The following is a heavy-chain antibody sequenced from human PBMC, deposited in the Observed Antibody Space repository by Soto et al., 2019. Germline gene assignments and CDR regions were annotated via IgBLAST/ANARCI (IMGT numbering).Heavy chain of an antibody. CDR2: ISYDGSNK. V-gene: IGHV3-30*03. D-gene: IGHD3-10*01. Sequence: QVQLVESGGGVVPPGRSLRLSCAASGFTFSSYGMHWVRQAPGKGLEWVAVISYDGSNKYYADSVKGRFTISRDNSKNTLYLQMNSLRAEDTAVYYCAPWFGAFDYWGQGTLVTVSS. CDR1: GFTFSSYG. CDR3: APWFGAFDY. J-gene: IGHJ4*02.